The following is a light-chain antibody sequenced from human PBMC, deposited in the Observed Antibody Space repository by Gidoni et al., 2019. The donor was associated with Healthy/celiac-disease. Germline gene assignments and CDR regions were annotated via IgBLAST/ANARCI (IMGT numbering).Light chain of an antibody. CDR1: SSNIGAGYD. Sequence: QSVLTQPPSVSGAPGQRVTISCTGSSSNIGAGYDVHWYQQLPGTAPKLLIYGNSNRPSAVPDRFSGSKSGTSASLAITGLQAEDEADYYCQSYDSSLSGWVVFGGGTKLTVL. CDR2: GNS. CDR3: QSYDSSLSGWVV. J-gene: IGLJ2*01. V-gene: IGLV1-40*01.